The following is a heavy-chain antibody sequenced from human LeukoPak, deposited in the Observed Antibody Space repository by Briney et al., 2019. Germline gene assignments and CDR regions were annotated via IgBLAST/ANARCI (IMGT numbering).Heavy chain of an antibody. J-gene: IGHJ4*02. Sequence: PSETLSLTCSVSGGSISLSYYYWGWIRQPPGKALEWIGSVYYSGTTSYNPSLKSRVTISVDMSKNHFSLRLSSVTAADTAMYYCARLMATTPGNWGQGTLVTVSS. V-gene: IGHV4-39*07. CDR1: GGSISLSYYY. CDR2: VYYSGTT. D-gene: IGHD5-24*01. CDR3: ARLMATTPGN.